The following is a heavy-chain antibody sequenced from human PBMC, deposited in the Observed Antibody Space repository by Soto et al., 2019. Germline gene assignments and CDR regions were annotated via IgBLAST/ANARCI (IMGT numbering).Heavy chain of an antibody. Sequence: GESLKISCRGSGYSFTSYWISWVRQMPGKGLEWMGRIDPSDSYTNYSPSFQGHVTISADKSISTAYLQWSSLKASDTAMYYCARQGGVVPADNYYYGMDVWGQGTTVTVSS. J-gene: IGHJ6*02. CDR2: IDPSDSYT. D-gene: IGHD2-2*01. CDR3: ARQGGVVPADNYYYGMDV. CDR1: GYSFTSYW. V-gene: IGHV5-10-1*01.